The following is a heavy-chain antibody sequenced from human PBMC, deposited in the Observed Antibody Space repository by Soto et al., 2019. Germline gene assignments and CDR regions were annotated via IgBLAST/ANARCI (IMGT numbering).Heavy chain of an antibody. CDR3: ARDQGYSHY. D-gene: IGHD5-18*01. J-gene: IGHJ4*02. CDR2: LSGSGGST. Sequence: SGGSLRLSCAASGFTFSSYAMSWVRQAPGKGLEWVSTLSGSGGSTYYADSVKGRFTISRDNSKNTLYLQMNSLRAEDTAVYYCARDQGYSHYWGQGTLVTVSS. V-gene: IGHV3-23*01. CDR1: GFTFSSYA.